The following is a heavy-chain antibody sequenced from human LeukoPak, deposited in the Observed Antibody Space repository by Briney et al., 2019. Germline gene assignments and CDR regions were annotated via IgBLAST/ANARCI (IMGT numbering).Heavy chain of an antibody. CDR3: ARTGSTVTMLYPFDH. Sequence: PSETLSLTCTVSGGSIRSHYWSWIRQPPGKGLEWIGYIYYSGSTNYNPSLKSRVSISVDTSKNQFSLKLSSVTAADTAVYYCARTGSTVTMLYPFDHWGQGTLVTVSS. J-gene: IGHJ4*02. CDR2: IYYSGST. CDR1: GGSIRSHY. D-gene: IGHD4-17*01. V-gene: IGHV4-59*11.